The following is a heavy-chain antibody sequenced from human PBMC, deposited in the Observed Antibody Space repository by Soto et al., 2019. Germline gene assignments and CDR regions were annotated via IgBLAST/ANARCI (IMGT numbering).Heavy chain of an antibody. D-gene: IGHD3-10*01. Sequence: PGGSLRLSCAASGFTFSSDWMTWVRQAPGKGLELVARINQGGSEIYYVDSVKGRFTISRDNSRNSLFLEMNNLRVEDTALYYCAKIGHRFGGELEWGQGTLVTVSS. CDR2: INQGGSEI. V-gene: IGHV3-7*03. CDR1: GFTFSSDW. CDR3: AKIGHRFGGELE. J-gene: IGHJ4*02.